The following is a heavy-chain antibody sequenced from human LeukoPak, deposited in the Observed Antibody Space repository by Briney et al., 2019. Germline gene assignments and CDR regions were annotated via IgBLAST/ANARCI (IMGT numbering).Heavy chain of an antibody. Sequence: ASVKVSCKASGYTFTSYDINWVRQTPGQGLEWMGWISAYNGNTNYAQKLQGRVTMTTDTSTSTAYMELRSLRSDDTAVYYCARVVLLRAYYYYYMDVWGKGTTVTISS. CDR1: GYTFTSYD. D-gene: IGHD2-21*01. J-gene: IGHJ6*03. V-gene: IGHV1-18*01. CDR2: ISAYNGNT. CDR3: ARVVLLRAYYYYYMDV.